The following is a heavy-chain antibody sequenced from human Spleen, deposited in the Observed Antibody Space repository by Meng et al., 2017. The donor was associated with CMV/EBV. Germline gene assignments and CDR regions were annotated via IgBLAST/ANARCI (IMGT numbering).Heavy chain of an antibody. CDR2: INWNGGST. D-gene: IGHD3-3*01. CDR1: GFTVSSSS. CDR3: ARGTLRSLYDPFDH. J-gene: IGHJ4*02. V-gene: IGHV3-20*04. Sequence: GGSLRLSCAASGFTVSSSSMNWVRQAPGKGLEWVSAINWNGGSTGYADSVRGRFTISRDNSKNSVHLQLSSLRGEDTALYFCARGTLRSLYDPFDHWGRGTLVTVSS.